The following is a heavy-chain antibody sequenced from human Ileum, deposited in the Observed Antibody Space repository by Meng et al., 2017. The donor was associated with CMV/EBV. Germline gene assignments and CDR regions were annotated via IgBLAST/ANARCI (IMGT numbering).Heavy chain of an antibody. Sequence: GGSLRLSCAASGFTLSVYWMHWVRQTPGKGLVWVSRISSDGTFTEDADSVKGRFTISRDNAKNTLYLQMDSLRADDTAVYYCARGSKGWQGVDYWGQGTPVTVSS. V-gene: IGHV3-74*01. CDR1: GFTLSVYW. J-gene: IGHJ4*02. CDR3: ARGSKGWQGVDY. CDR2: ISSDGTFT. D-gene: IGHD6-19*01.